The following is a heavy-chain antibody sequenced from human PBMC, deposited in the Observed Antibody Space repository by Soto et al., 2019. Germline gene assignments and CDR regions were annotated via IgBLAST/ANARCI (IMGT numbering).Heavy chain of an antibody. Sequence: QEQLVQSGAEVKRPGSSVKLSCNDSGGLFSSYAISWVRQAPGQGLEWVGGIIPVFGTPYYAQKLQGRVTISADESTNTAYMEMSSLTSEDTAIYYCARGGGRYVWFSEFWGQGSLVTVSS. CDR1: GGLFSSYA. V-gene: IGHV1-69*01. CDR2: IIPVFGTP. CDR3: ARGGGRYVWFSEF. J-gene: IGHJ4*02. D-gene: IGHD3-10*01.